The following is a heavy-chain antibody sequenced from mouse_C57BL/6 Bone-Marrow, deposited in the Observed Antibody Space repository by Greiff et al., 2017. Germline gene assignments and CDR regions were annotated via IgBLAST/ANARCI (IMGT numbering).Heavy chain of an antibody. CDR2: ISSGGSYT. Sequence: KLVESGGDLVKPGGSLKLSCAASGFTFSSYGMSWVRQTPDKRLEWVATISSGGSYTYYPDSVKGRFTISRDNAKNTLYLQMSSLKSEDTAMYYCARLYYDCDVWFAYWGQGTLVTVSA. J-gene: IGHJ3*01. V-gene: IGHV5-6*02. CDR1: GFTFSSYG. CDR3: ARLYYDCDVWFAY. D-gene: IGHD2-4*01.